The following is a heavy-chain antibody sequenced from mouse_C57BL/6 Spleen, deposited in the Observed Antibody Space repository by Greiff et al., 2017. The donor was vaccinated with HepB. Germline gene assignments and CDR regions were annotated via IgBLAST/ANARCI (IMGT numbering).Heavy chain of an antibody. CDR3: ARDCYGSSPYAMDY. J-gene: IGHJ4*01. D-gene: IGHD1-1*01. CDR1: GFTFSDYY. V-gene: IGHV5-16*01. CDR2: INYDGSST. Sequence: EVMLVESEGGLVQPGSSMKLSCTASGFTFSDYYMAWVRQVPEKGLEWVANINYDGSSTYYLDSLKSRFIISRDNAKNILYLQMSSLKSEDTATYYCARDCYGSSPYAMDYWGQGTSVTVSS.